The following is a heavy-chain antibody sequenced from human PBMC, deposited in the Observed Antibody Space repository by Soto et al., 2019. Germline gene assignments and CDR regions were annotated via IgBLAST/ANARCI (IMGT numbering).Heavy chain of an antibody. CDR3: AGLGYCSNTSCLA. Sequence: EVQLLESGGGLVQPGGSLRLSCAASGFASSTYAMSWDRQAPGKGLEWVSTISYRGDSTYYADSVKGRFAISRDSSRNTLSLQMNRLRAEHTATYYCAGLGYCSNTSCLAWGQGTLVTVSS. V-gene: IGHV3-23*01. CDR2: ISYRGDST. J-gene: IGHJ5*02. D-gene: IGHD2-2*01. CDR1: GFASSTYA.